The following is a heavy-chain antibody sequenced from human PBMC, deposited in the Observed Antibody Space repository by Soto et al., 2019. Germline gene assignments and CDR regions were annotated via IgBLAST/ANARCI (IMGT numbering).Heavy chain of an antibody. CDR2: IIPFFPKT. Sequence: ASVKVSCKASGCSFNDYSFSWVRQVPGQGLEWMGGIIPFFPKTDYAQKFQGRVTITAYRSTGTVSMQLRSLTSEDTAVYYCASGGVDRFWSGIYPRTWFYGMEVWGQGTTVTVSS. CDR3: ASGGVDRFWSGIYPRTWFYGMEV. CDR1: GCSFNDYS. J-gene: IGHJ6*01. V-gene: IGHV1-69*06. D-gene: IGHD3-3*01.